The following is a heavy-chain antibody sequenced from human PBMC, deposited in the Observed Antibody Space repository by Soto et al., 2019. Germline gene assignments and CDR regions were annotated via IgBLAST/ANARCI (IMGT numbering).Heavy chain of an antibody. CDR3: ARLNLYGSGSHYFDY. V-gene: IGHV1-18*01. CDR1: GYTYTSYG. CDR2: ISAYNGNT. Sequence: QVQLVQSGAEVKKPGASVKVSCKASGYTYTSYGISWVRQAPGQGLEWMGWISAYNGNTNYAQKLQGRVTMTTDTSMSTAYMELRSLRSDDTAVYYCARLNLYGSGSHYFDYWGQGTLVTVSS. D-gene: IGHD3-10*01. J-gene: IGHJ4*02.